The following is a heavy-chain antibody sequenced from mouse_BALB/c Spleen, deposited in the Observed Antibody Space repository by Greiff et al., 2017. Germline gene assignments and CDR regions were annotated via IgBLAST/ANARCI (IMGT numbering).Heavy chain of an antibody. D-gene: IGHD1-1*01. Sequence: VQLQESGDELAKPGASVKMSCKASGYTFTSYWMHWVKQRPGQGLEWIGYINPSTGYTEYNQKFKDKATLTADKSSSTAYMQLSSLTSEDSAVYYCADYYGSSYGYWGQGTTLTVSS. V-gene: IGHV1-7*01. CDR1: GYTFTSYW. J-gene: IGHJ2*01. CDR3: ADYYGSSYGY. CDR2: INPSTGYT.